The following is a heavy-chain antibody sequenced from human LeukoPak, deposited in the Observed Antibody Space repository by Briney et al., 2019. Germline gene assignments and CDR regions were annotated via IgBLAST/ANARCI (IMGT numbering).Heavy chain of an antibody. V-gene: IGHV4-39*01. J-gene: IGHJ4*02. CDR2: IYYSGST. Sequence: SETLSLTCTVSGGSISSSSYYWGWIRQPPGKGPEWIGRIYYSGSTYYNPSLKSRVTISVDTSKNQFSLKRSSVTAADTAVYYCARLRYSYGRFDYWGQGTLVTVSS. D-gene: IGHD5-18*01. CDR3: ARLRYSYGRFDY. CDR1: GGSISSSSYY.